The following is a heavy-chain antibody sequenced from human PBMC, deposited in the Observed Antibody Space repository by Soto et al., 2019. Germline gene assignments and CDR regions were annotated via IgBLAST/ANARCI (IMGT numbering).Heavy chain of an antibody. CDR1: GFTFSSYC. CDR3: ARVSVSSYHFDY. CDR2: INPDGSST. V-gene: IGHV3-74*01. D-gene: IGHD2-2*01. J-gene: IGHJ4*02. Sequence: EVQLVESGGGLVQPGWSLTLSCPASGFTFSSYCMHRRRQAPGKRLVWVSRINPDGSSTSYAHSVKGRFTISRAHAKNTLYLEMNSLRAEDTAVYYCARVSVSSYHFDYWGKGDLVTVSS.